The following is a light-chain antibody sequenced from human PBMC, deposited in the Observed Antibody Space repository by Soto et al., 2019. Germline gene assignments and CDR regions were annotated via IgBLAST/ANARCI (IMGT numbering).Light chain of an antibody. CDR3: QQSNSTPYT. Sequence: DIQMTQSPSSLSASFGDRVTLTCRASQSIDTYLNWDQQKPGTAPKLMMYAASTLHSGVPSRFSGSGSGTDFTLNISSLQREDCATCFCQQSNSTPYTFGQGTQLEI. J-gene: IGKJ2*01. V-gene: IGKV1-39*01. CDR2: AAS. CDR1: QSIDTY.